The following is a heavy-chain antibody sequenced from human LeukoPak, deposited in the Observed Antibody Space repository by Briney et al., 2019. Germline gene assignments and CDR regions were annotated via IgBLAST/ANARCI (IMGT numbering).Heavy chain of an antibody. CDR3: ARGALYDSSGYYYVY. CDR2: IIPIFGTA. J-gene: IGHJ4*02. CDR1: GGTFSSYA. V-gene: IGHV1-69*13. D-gene: IGHD3-22*01. Sequence: SVRVSCKASGGTFSSYAISWVRQAPGQGLEWMGGIIPIFGTANFAQKFQGRVTITADESTSTAYMELSSLRSEDTAVYYCARGALYDSSGYYYVYWGQGTLVTVSS.